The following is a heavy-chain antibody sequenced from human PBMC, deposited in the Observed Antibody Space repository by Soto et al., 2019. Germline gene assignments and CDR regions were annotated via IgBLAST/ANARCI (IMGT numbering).Heavy chain of an antibody. V-gene: IGHV1-18*01. D-gene: IGHD2-2*01. Sequence: GASVKVSCKTSGYTFSNYGITWVRQAPGQPLEWLGWISLYSDGTNYAQKFQGRVSMTTGTSTTTAYMELRSLRSDDTAVYYCARVVKGAEAWFGPWGQGTLVTVSS. CDR2: ISLYSDGT. CDR1: GYTFSNYG. J-gene: IGHJ5*02. CDR3: ARVVKGAEAWFGP.